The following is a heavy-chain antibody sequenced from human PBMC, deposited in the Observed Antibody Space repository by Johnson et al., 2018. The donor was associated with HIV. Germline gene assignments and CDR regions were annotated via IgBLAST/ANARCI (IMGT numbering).Heavy chain of an antibody. J-gene: IGHJ3*01. D-gene: IGHD1-26*01. V-gene: IGHV3-30*19. CDR1: GFTFNSYG. CDR2: ISYDGSNK. Sequence: QVQLVESGGGVVQPGRSLRLSCAASGFTFNSYGMLWVRQAPGKGLEWVEVISYDGSNKYYADSVKGRFTISRDNSKNTLYLQMNSLRAEDTAVYYCARGRGGSYADALDVWGQGTMVTVSS. CDR3: ARGRGGSYADALDV.